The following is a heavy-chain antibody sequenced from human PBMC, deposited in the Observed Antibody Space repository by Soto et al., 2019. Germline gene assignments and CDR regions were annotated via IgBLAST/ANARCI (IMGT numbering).Heavy chain of an antibody. J-gene: IGHJ3*02. CDR2: IWNHGNTA. CDR3: AKATATGGGAFDI. Sequence: PGGSLRLSCVASGVTLSYYGVHWVRQPPGKGLEWVALIWNHGNTAYHADSVKGRFTVSRDNAKNSMHLQMNSLRAEDTAVYYCAKATATGGGAFDICGRGTMVTVSS. V-gene: IGHV3-33*03. CDR1: GVTLSYYG. D-gene: IGHD2-8*02.